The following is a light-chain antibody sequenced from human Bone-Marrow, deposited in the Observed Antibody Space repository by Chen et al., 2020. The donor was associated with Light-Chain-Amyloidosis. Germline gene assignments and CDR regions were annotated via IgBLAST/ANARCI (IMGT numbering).Light chain of an antibody. CDR1: QGISSY. CDR3: QQHYSYPYT. V-gene: IGKV1-8*01. CDR2: GAS. J-gene: IGKJ2*01. Sequence: AIRMTQSPSSFSASTGDRVTITCRASQGISSYLAWYQQRPGKAPKLLIYGASTLQSGVPSRFSGSGSGTEFTLTIRRLQSEDFATYYCQQHYSYPYTFGQGTNLEIK.